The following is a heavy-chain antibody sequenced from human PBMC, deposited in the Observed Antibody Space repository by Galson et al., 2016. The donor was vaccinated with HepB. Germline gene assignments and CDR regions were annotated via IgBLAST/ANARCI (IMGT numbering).Heavy chain of an antibody. Sequence: SGFTFSSYSMNWVRQAPGKGLEWVSGISSSSDNKVYAESVKGRFTISRDNAKNSLYLQMNSLRAEDTAVYYCARDPSGSLDYWGQGILVTVSS. CDR2: ISSSSDNK. V-gene: IGHV3-21*01. J-gene: IGHJ4*02. CDR1: GFTFSSYS. CDR3: ARDPSGSLDY. D-gene: IGHD1-26*01.